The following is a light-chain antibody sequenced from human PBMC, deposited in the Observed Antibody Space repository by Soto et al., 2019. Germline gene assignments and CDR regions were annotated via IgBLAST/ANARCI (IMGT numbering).Light chain of an antibody. J-gene: IGLJ3*02. CDR3: SSYAASNNCYFV. Sequence: QSALTQPPSASGSPGQSVTISCTGTSSDGGGYNYVSWYQQYPGRAPKLMIYEVTKRPSGVPDRFSGSKSGNTASLTVSGLQAEDEADYYCSSYAASNNCYFVFGGGTKVTVL. CDR2: EVT. V-gene: IGLV2-8*01. CDR1: SSDGGGYNY.